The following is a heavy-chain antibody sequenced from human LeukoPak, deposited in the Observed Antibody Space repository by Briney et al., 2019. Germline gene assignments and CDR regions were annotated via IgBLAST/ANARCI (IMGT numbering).Heavy chain of an antibody. CDR2: INHNGST. V-gene: IGHV4-34*01. D-gene: IGHD3-22*01. CDR3: ARGPPYYYDGSGYYYFDY. CDR1: GGSFSGYY. J-gene: IGHJ4*02. Sequence: SETLSLTCAVYGGSFSGYYWTWIRQPPGMGLEWIGEINHNGSTNYNPSLKSRVTISVDTSKNQFSLKLSSVTAADTAVYYCARGPPYYYDGSGYYYFDYWGQGTLVTVSS.